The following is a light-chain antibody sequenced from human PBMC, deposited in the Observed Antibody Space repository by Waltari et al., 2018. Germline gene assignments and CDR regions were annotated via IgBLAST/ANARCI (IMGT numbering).Light chain of an antibody. CDR1: QSVSSTY. V-gene: IGKV3-20*01. CDR2: GAS. J-gene: IGKJ1*01. CDR3: QQYGSSRGT. Sequence: EIVLTQSPGTLSLSPGERASLSCRASQSVSSTYFAWYQQKPGPAPRLLIYGASSRATGIPDRFSGSGSGTDFTLTISRLEPEDFAVYYCQQYGSSRGTFGQGTKVEIK.